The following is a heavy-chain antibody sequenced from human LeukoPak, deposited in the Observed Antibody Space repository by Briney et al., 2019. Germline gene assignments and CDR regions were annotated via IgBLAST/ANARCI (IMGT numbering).Heavy chain of an antibody. J-gene: IGHJ4*02. CDR2: IYSAGST. CDR1: GFTFSSCA. CDR3: ARRGDGGRSFDY. D-gene: IGHD4-23*01. V-gene: IGHV3-23*01. Sequence: GGSLRLSCAASGFTFSSCAMSWVRQAPGKGLEWVSLIYSAGSTYYADSVTGRFTVSGDNSKNTLFLQMNSLRAEDTAVYYCARRGDGGRSFDYWGQGTLITVSS.